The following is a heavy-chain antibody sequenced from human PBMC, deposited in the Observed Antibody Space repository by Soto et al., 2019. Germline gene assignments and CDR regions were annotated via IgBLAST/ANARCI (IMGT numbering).Heavy chain of an antibody. CDR3: AKDMSSGWTPPFQH. V-gene: IGHV3-23*01. J-gene: IGHJ1*01. CDR2: ISGSGGST. Sequence: GGSLRISCAASGFTFSSYAMSWVRQAPGKGLEWVSAISGSGGSTYYADSVKGRFTISRDNSKNTLYLQMNSLRAEDTAVYYCAKDMSSGWTPPFQHWGQGTLVTVSS. D-gene: IGHD6-19*01. CDR1: GFTFSSYA.